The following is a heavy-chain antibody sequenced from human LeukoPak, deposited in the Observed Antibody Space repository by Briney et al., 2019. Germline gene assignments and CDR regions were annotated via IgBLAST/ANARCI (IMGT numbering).Heavy chain of an antibody. CDR2: VTNSGTT. V-gene: IGHV4-59*11. D-gene: IGHD3-10*01. Sequence: PSETLSLTCNVSGESISSHYWSWTRQSPGKRLEWIGYVTNSGTTKFNPSLKSRVTISVDTSKNQFSLKLSSVTAADTAVYYCARRRLTMVRGVIWFDPWGQGTLVTVSS. J-gene: IGHJ5*02. CDR1: GESISSHY. CDR3: ARRRLTMVRGVIWFDP.